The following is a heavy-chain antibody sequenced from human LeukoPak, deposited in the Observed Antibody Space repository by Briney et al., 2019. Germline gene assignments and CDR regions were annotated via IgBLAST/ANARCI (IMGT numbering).Heavy chain of an antibody. CDR1: GYSFSTYW. CDR3: AIPRRDPALDRNYFDY. D-gene: IGHD1-14*01. V-gene: IGHV5-51*01. Sequence: GESLKISCKGSGYSFSTYWIAWMRQMPGKDLEWMGIIYPGDSDTKYSPSFQGQVTISADKSITTAFLQWSSLKASDTAIYYCAIPRRDPALDRNYFDYWGQGTLVTVSS. J-gene: IGHJ4*02. CDR2: IYPGDSDT.